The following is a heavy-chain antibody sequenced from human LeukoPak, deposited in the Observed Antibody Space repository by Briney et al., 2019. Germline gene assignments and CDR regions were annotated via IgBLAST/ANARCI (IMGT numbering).Heavy chain of an antibody. CDR3: AHTLRVGYCSGGTCYYQYYYFDY. CDR1: GFSVDTSGVG. V-gene: IGHV2-5*02. J-gene: IGHJ4*02. Sequence: SGPTLVKPTQALTLTCTFSGFSVDTSGVGVGWIRQPPGKALEWLALINWEDDKRYSPSLKSRLTITKDTSKNQVVLTMTDMDPVDTATYYCAHTLRVGYCSGGTCYYQYYYFDYSGQGVLVTVSS. CDR2: INWEDDK. D-gene: IGHD2-15*01.